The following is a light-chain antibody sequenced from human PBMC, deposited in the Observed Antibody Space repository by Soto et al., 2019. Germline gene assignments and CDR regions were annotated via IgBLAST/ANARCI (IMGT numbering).Light chain of an antibody. J-gene: IGKJ1*01. V-gene: IGKV1-12*01. CDR1: QGINSR. CDR2: AAS. CDR3: QQATSFPWS. Sequence: DIQMTQSPSSVSASVGDRVTISCRASQGINSRLAWYQQKPGKAPTVLIYAASSWEGGFTSRFTGSGSGTDFTLTISCQQAEDFAAYYCQQATSFPWSFGQGTKVEIK.